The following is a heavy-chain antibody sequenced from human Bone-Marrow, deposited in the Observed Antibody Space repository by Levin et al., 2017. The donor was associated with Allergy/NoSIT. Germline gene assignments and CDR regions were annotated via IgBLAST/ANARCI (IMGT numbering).Heavy chain of an antibody. V-gene: IGHV4-34*01. J-gene: IGHJ2*01. CDR2: INHSGST. D-gene: IGHD6-13*01. CDR1: GGSFSGYY. CDR3: ARVIAAAVPDL. Sequence: PSETLSLTCAVYGGSFSGYYWSWIRQPPGKGLEWMGEINHSGSTNYNPSLKSRGTISVETSKNQFSLKLISVTAPDTAVYCCARVIAAAVPDLWGRGTLVTVSS.